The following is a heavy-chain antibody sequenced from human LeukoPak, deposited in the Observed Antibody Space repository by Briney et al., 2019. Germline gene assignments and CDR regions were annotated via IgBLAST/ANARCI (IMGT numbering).Heavy chain of an antibody. V-gene: IGHV4-59*01. CDR2: IYYSGST. J-gene: IGHJ6*02. Sequence: SETLSLTCTVSGGSISSYYWSWIRQPPGKGLEWIGYIYYSGSTNYNPSLKSRVTISVDTSKNQFSLKLSSATAADTAVYYCARDRYYDFWSGYYPRSHYYGMDVWGQGTTVTVSS. D-gene: IGHD3-3*01. CDR1: GGSISSYY. CDR3: ARDRYYDFWSGYYPRSHYYGMDV.